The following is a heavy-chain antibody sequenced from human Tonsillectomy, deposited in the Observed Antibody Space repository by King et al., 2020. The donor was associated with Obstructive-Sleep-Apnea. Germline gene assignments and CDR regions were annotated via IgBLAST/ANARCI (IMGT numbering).Heavy chain of an antibody. J-gene: IGHJ2*01. D-gene: IGHD2-15*01. Sequence: QLVQSGGALVKPGGSLRLSCAASGFSFRDYYMSWVRQAPGKGLEWISYISSEYDYRHYVGSVRGRFTISRDNAKNSLDLQMYYLGTEDTAVYFCARGGGDCSGGACQYWYFDLWGRGTLVTVSS. CDR2: ISSEYDYR. CDR1: GFSFRDYY. CDR3: ARGGGDCSGGACQYWYFDL. V-gene: IGHV3-11*06.